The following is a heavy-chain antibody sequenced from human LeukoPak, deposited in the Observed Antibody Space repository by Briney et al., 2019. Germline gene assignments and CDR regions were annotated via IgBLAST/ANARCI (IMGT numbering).Heavy chain of an antibody. V-gene: IGHV3-23*01. CDR1: GFTFSSYG. CDR2: ISGSGGST. D-gene: IGHD3-22*01. Sequence: GGSLRLSCAASGFTFSSYGMSWVRQAPGKGLEWVSAISGSGGSTYYADSVKGRFTISRDNSKNTLYLQMNSLRAEDTAVYYCAKAGEGTKTYYYDSSGYYYDYYYYYMDVWGKGTTVTISS. CDR3: AKAGEGTKTYYYDSSGYYYDYYYYYMDV. J-gene: IGHJ6*03.